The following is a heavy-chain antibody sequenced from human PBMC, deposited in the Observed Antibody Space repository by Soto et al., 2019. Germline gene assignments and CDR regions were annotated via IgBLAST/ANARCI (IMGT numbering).Heavy chain of an antibody. CDR1: GFTFSSYA. D-gene: IGHD6-19*01. CDR3: ARDDRQQWLVHGFDY. Sequence: PGGSLRLSCAASGFTFSSYAMSWVHQAPGKGLEWVSYISSSGSTIYYADSVKGRFTISRDNAKNSLYLQMNSLRAEDTAVYYCARDDRQQWLVHGFDYWGQGTLVTVSS. CDR2: ISSSGSTI. V-gene: IGHV3-48*03. J-gene: IGHJ4*02.